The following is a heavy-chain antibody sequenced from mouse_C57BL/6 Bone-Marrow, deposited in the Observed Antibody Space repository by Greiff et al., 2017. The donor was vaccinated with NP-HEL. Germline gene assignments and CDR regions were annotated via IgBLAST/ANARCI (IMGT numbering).Heavy chain of an antibody. CDR1: GYTFTDYE. D-gene: IGHD2-1*01. J-gene: IGHJ3*01. CDR3: TEGVYPRRGFAY. V-gene: IGHV1-15*01. Sequence: QVHVKQSGAELVRPGASVTLSCKASGYTFTDYEMHWVKQTPVHGLEWIGAIDPETGGTAYNQKFKGKAILTADKSSSTAYMELRSLTSEDSAVYYCTEGVYPRRGFAYWGQGALVTVSA. CDR2: IDPETGGT.